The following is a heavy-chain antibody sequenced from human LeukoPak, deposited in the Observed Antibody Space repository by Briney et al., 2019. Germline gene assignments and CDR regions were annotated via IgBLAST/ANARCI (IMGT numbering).Heavy chain of an antibody. J-gene: IGHJ4*02. CDR3: ARGYDSGYYPPHLDY. Sequence: GGSLRLSCVASGFIFSNFRMAWVRQAPGKGLEWISYITKTSTSMYYADSVKGRFTISRDNGKNSLFLQMNSLRDADTAVYYCARGYDSGYYPPHLDYSGQGTLVTVSS. D-gene: IGHD3-22*01. CDR2: ITKTSTSM. CDR1: GFIFSNFR. V-gene: IGHV3-48*02.